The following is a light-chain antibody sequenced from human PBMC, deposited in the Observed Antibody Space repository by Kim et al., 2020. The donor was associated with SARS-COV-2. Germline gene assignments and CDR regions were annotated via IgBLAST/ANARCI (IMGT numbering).Light chain of an antibody. V-gene: IGLV3-1*01. J-gene: IGLJ1*01. CDR2: QDR. Sequence: SYELTQPPSVSVSPGQTASITCSGDTLGDKYASWYQKRPGQSPVLVIYQDRKRPSGIPERFSGSSSGNTATLTITGTQAMDEADYFCQAWDRNIGIFGTG. CDR3: QAWDRNIGI. CDR1: TLGDKY.